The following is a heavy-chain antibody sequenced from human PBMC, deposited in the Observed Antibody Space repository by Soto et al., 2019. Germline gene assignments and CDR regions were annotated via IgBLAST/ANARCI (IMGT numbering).Heavy chain of an antibody. CDR3: ARDRYYDFWSGHYAGYYYGMDV. D-gene: IGHD3-3*01. CDR2: IYYSGST. Sequence: QVQLQESGPGLVKPSQTLSLTCTVSGGPISSGGYYWSWIRQHPGKGLEWIGYIYYSGSTYYNPSLKSRVNISVDTSKNQFSLKLSSVTAADTAVYYCARDRYYDFWSGHYAGYYYGMDVWGQGTTVTVSS. V-gene: IGHV4-31*03. J-gene: IGHJ6*02. CDR1: GGPISSGGYY.